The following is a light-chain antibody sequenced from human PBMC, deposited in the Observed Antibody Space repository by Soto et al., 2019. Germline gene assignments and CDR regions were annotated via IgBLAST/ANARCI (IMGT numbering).Light chain of an antibody. J-gene: IGKJ4*01. CDR3: QQTSNTPQT. CDR1: QNIDIY. Sequence: DIQMTQSPSSLSASVGDRVTITCRASQNIDIYLHWYQQKPGTAPKLLIYGASSMQSGVPSRFSGSSSGTDFTLTIRSLQPEDFATYYCQQTSNTPQTFGGGTKVEIK. CDR2: GAS. V-gene: IGKV1-39*01.